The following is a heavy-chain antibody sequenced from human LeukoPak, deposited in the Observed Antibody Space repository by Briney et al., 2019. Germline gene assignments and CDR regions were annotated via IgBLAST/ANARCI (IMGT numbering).Heavy chain of an antibody. CDR1: GFTFSSYA. Sequence: GGSLRLSCAASGFTFSSYAMSWVRQAPGKGLEWVSAISGSGGGTYYADSVKGRFTISRDNSKSTLYLQMNSLRAEDTAVYYCAKGATYYYGSGSYYFDYWGQGTLVTVSS. CDR2: ISGSGGGT. CDR3: AKGATYYYGSGSYYFDY. V-gene: IGHV3-23*01. J-gene: IGHJ4*02. D-gene: IGHD3-10*01.